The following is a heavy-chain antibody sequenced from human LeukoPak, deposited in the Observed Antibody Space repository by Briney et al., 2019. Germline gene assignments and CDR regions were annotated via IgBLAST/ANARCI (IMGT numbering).Heavy chain of an antibody. J-gene: IGHJ4*02. CDR3: AHSRVYYYGSGSYFPKTLDY. CDR2: IYLDDDK. V-gene: IGHV2-5*02. Sequence: SGPTLVNPRQTLTLTYTFSGFSLSTSGVGVALICRRPGKALEWLALIYLDDDKRYSPSLKSRLTLTKDTSKNQVVLTMTDMDPVDTATYYCAHSRVYYYGSGSYFPKTLDYWGQGTLVTVSS. D-gene: IGHD3-10*01. CDR1: GFSLSTSGVG.